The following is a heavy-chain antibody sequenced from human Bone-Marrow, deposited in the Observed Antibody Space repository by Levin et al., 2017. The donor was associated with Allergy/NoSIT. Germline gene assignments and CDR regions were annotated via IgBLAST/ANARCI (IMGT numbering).Heavy chain of an antibody. V-gene: IGHV4-34*01. CDR1: GVSISYYT. Sequence: ESLKISCAVHGVSISYYTWIWVRQPPGKGLEWIAQVHHSGSASYNLSIQSRATMSVDTSKNQFTLHLNSLTAADTAVYYCARGYVRDCSSRTCAGVGDYWGQGTLVTVSS. D-gene: IGHD2-2*01. J-gene: IGHJ4*02. CDR3: ARGYVRDCSSRTCAGVGDY. CDR2: VHHSGSA.